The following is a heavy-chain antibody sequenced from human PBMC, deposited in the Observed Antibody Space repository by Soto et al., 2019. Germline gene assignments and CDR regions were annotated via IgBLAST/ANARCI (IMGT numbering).Heavy chain of an antibody. CDR2: IWYDGSNK. CDR3: ARDPPYCSGGSCYPYYGMDV. V-gene: IGHV3-33*01. J-gene: IGHJ6*02. Sequence: GGSLRLSCAASGFTFSSYGMHWVRQAPGKGLEWVAVIWYDGSNKYYADSVKGRFTISRDNSKNTLYLQMNSLRAEDTAVYYCARDPPYCSGGSCYPYYGMDVWGQGTTVTVSS. CDR1: GFTFSSYG. D-gene: IGHD2-15*01.